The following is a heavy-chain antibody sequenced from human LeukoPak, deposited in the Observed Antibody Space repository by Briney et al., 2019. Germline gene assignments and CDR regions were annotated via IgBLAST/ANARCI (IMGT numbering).Heavy chain of an antibody. D-gene: IGHD4-17*01. CDR3: AIRIDYASSP. V-gene: IGHV4-39*01. CDR1: GGSISSSSYY. CDR2: IYYSGST. Sequence: SETLSLTCTVSGGSISSSSYYWGWIRQPPGKGLEWIGSIYYSGSTYYNPSLKSRVTISVDTSKNQFSLKLSSVTAADTAVYYCAIRIDYASSPWGRGTLVTVSS. J-gene: IGHJ5*02.